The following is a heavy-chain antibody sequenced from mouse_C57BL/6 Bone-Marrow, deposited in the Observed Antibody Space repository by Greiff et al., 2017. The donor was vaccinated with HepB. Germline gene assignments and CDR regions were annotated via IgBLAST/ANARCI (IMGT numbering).Heavy chain of an antibody. Sequence: QVQLQQSGPELVKPGASVKLSCKASGYAFSSSWMNWVKQRPGKGLEWIGRIYPGDGDTNYNGKFKGKATLTADKSSSTAYMQLSSLTSEDAAVYVCARWDYDRDYGGRGKTLTVSA. CDR1: GYAFSSSW. V-gene: IGHV1-82*01. CDR3: ARWDYDRDY. CDR2: IYPGDGDT. D-gene: IGHD2-4*01. J-gene: IGHJ2*01.